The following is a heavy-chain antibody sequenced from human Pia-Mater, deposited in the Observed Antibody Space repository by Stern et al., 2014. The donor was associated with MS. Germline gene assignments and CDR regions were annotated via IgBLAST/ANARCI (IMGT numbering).Heavy chain of an antibody. D-gene: IGHD3-9*01. CDR3: ARDGRHTDNYGLDV. V-gene: IGHV1-69*01. CDR2: IIPIFGTA. J-gene: IGHJ6*02. Sequence: QLVQSGAEVKKPGSSVKVSCKASGGTFNVYAINWLRQAPGQGLEWLGGIIPIFGTANYAQKFQGRVTITADESTRTSSMQLSSLRYDDTAVYYCARDGRHTDNYGLDVWGQGTTVTVSS. CDR1: GGTFNVYA.